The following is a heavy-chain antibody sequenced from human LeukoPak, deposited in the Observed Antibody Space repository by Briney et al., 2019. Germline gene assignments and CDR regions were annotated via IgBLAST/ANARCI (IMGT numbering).Heavy chain of an antibody. D-gene: IGHD4-23*01. J-gene: IGHJ4*02. V-gene: IGHV3-23*01. CDR3: AKDSDYGGDYFDY. CDR1: GFTFSSYA. Sequence: GGSLRLSCVASGFTFSSYAMSWVRQAPGKGLEWVSAISGSGGSTYYADSVKGRFTISRDNSKNTLYLQMNSLRAEDTAVYYYAKDSDYGGDYFDYWGQGTLVTVSS. CDR2: ISGSGGST.